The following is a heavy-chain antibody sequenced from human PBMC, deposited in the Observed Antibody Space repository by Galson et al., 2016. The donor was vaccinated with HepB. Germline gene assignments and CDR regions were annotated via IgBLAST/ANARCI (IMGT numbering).Heavy chain of an antibody. J-gene: IGHJ4*02. V-gene: IGHV3-74*01. CDR2: INSDGSST. D-gene: IGHD6-13*01. CDR3: AKGQQLAYFDY. CDR1: GFTFSTYW. Sequence: LRLSCAASGFTFSTYWMHWVRQAPGKGLVYVSRINSDGSSTTYADSVKGRFTISRDNAKNTLYLQMNSLRAEDTALYYCAKGQQLAYFDYWGQGTLVTVSS.